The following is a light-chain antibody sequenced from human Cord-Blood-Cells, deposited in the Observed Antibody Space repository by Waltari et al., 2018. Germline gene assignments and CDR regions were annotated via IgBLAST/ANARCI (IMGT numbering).Light chain of an antibody. V-gene: IGLV2-23*02. CDR3: CSYAGSSTFDWV. J-gene: IGLJ3*02. Sequence: SALTQPASVSGSPGQSITISCTGTSSDVGSYKLVSWYQQHPGKAPKCMIDEVSKRPSGVSKRFCGANAGTTASLTISGLQAEDEADDCCCSYAGSSTFDWVFGGGTKLTVL. CDR2: EVS. CDR1: SSDVGSYKL.